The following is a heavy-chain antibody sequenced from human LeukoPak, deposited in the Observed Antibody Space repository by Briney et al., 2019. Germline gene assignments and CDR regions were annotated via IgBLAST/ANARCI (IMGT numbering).Heavy chain of an antibody. J-gene: IGHJ5*02. D-gene: IGHD2-2*01. CDR1: GYTFTGYY. CDR2: INPNSGDT. CDR3: AREGYCSSTSCYGAWFDP. Sequence: ASVKVSCKASGYTFTGYYIHWVRQAPGQGLEWMGWINPNSGDTNYAQKFQGRVTMTRATSISTAYMELNRLRSDDTAVYYCAREGYCSSTSCYGAWFDPWGQGTLVTVSS. V-gene: IGHV1-2*02.